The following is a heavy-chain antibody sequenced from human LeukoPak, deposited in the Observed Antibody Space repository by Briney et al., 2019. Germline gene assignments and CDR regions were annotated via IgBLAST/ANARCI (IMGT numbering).Heavy chain of an antibody. Sequence: GGSLRLSYAASGFTFDDYTRDWVRQARGKGLEWVSLISWDGVNTYYAHSVKGRFTISRDSSKNSLFLQMNSLRTEDTALYYCARDKTGTGIDYWGQGTLVTVSS. V-gene: IGHV3-43*01. D-gene: IGHD1-7*01. CDR3: ARDKTGTGIDY. CDR2: ISWDGVNT. CDR1: GFTFDDYT. J-gene: IGHJ4*02.